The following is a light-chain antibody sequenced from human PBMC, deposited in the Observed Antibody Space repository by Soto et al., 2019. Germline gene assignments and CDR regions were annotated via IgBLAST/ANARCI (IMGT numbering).Light chain of an antibody. J-gene: IGLJ1*01. CDR3: QSYDSSLSADV. CDR1: SSNIGAQYD. Sequence: QSVLTQPPSVSGAPGQRVSISCTGSSSNIGAQYDVHWYQQLPGTAPKLLMYANTNRPSGDPNLFLSSKSGTSASLATTTLQAEDEADYYCQSYDSSLSADVFGTGTKVTVL. V-gene: IGLV1-40*01. CDR2: ANT.